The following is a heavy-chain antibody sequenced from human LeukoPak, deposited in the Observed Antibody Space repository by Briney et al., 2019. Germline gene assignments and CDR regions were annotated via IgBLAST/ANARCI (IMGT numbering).Heavy chain of an antibody. CDR3: ARDKHDYSNYVPFLDY. V-gene: IGHV3-21*01. Sequence: PGGSLRLSCAASGFTFSSYSMNWVRQAPGKGLEWVSSISSNSSYIYYADSVKGRFTISRENAKNSLYLQMNSLRAEDTAVYYCARDKHDYSNYVPFLDYWGQGTLVTVSS. CDR2: ISSNSSYI. CDR1: GFTFSSYS. J-gene: IGHJ4*02. D-gene: IGHD4-11*01.